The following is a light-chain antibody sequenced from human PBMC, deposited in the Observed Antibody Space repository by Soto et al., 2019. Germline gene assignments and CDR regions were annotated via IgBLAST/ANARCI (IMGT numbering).Light chain of an antibody. J-gene: IGLJ2*01. V-gene: IGLV2-23*01. CDR1: SSDVGSYNL. CDR2: EGS. CDR3: CSYAGSSTFVV. Sequence: QSALTQPASVSGSPGQSITISCTGTSSDVGSYNLVSWYQQHPGKAPKLMIYEGSKRPSGVSNRFSGSKSGNTASLTISGLQAEYEADYYGCSYAGSSTFVVFGGGTKLTVL.